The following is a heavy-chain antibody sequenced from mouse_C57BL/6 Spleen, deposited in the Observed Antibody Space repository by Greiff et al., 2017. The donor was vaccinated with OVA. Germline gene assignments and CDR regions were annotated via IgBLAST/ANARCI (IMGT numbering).Heavy chain of an antibody. CDR2: IDPSDSET. CDR3: ARADYRDFDY. CDR1: GYTFTSYW. Sequence: QVQLKQPGAELVRPGSSVKLSCKASGYTFTSYWMHWVKQRPIQGLEWIGNIDPSDSETHYNQKFKDKATLTVDKSSSTAYMQLSSLTSEDSAVYYCARADYRDFDYWGQGTTLTVSS. V-gene: IGHV1-52*01. J-gene: IGHJ2*01. D-gene: IGHD2-13*01.